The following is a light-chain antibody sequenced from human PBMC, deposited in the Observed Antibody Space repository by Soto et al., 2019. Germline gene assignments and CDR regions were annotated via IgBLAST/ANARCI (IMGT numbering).Light chain of an antibody. CDR3: MQALQTPMYT. Sequence: DVVMTQSPLSLPVTPGEPASISCRSSQSLLHSNGYKYLDWYLQRPGQSPQLLIYLGSNRASGVPDRLSGSGSGTDFTLKISRVEAEDVGVYYCMQALQTPMYTFGQGTKLEIK. J-gene: IGKJ2*01. V-gene: IGKV2-28*01. CDR1: QSLLHSNGYKY. CDR2: LGS.